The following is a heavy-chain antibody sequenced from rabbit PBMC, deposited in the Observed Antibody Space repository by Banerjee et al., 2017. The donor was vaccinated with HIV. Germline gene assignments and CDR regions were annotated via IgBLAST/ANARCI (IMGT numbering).Heavy chain of an antibody. CDR2: IGAGSSGTT. CDR1: GFSFSNKYV. Sequence: QEQLEESGGDLVKPEGSLTLTCTASGFSFSNKYVMCWVRQAPGKRLEWIACIGAGSSGTTYYASWAKGRFTISKTSSTTVTLQMTSLTAADTATYFCARDLAGVIGWNFNFWGPGTLVTVS. D-gene: IGHD4-1*01. J-gene: IGHJ4*01. V-gene: IGHV1S45*01. CDR3: ARDLAGVIGWNFNF.